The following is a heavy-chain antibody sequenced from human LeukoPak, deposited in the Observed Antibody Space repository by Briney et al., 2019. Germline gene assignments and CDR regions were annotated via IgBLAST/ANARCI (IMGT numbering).Heavy chain of an antibody. CDR1: GGSISSYY. Sequence: SETLSLTCTVSGGSISSYYWSWNRQPPGKGLEWIGYIYYSGSTNYNPSLKSRVTISVDTSKNQFSLKLSSVTAADTAVYYCARDVSYSGSSLGFDYWGQGTLVTVSS. J-gene: IGHJ4*02. D-gene: IGHD1-26*01. CDR2: IYYSGST. CDR3: ARDVSYSGSSLGFDY. V-gene: IGHV4-59*01.